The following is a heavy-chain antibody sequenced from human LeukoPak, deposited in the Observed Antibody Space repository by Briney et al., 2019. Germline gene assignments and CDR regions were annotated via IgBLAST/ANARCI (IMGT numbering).Heavy chain of an antibody. CDR3: ARSEYYYDSSGYGY. V-gene: IGHV3-7*01. CDR1: GFTFSSYW. D-gene: IGHD3-22*01. Sequence: RGSLRLSCAASGFTFSSYWMSWVRQAPGKGLEWVANIKQDGSEKYYVDSVKGRFTISRDNAKNSLYLQMNSLRAEDTAVYYCARSEYYYDSSGYGYWGQGTLVTVSS. J-gene: IGHJ4*02. CDR2: IKQDGSEK.